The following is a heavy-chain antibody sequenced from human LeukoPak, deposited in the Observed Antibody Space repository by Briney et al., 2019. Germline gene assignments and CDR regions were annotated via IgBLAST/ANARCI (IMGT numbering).Heavy chain of an antibody. CDR2: ISSSSSTI. V-gene: IGHV3-48*04. J-gene: IGHJ4*02. Sequence: GGSLRLSCAASGFTFSSYSMNWVRQAPGKGLEWVSYISSSSSTIYYADSVKGRFTISRDNAKNSLYLQMNSLRAEDTAVYYCAKDWRYSSSTTPYWGQGTLVTVSS. D-gene: IGHD2-2*01. CDR1: GFTFSSYS. CDR3: AKDWRYSSSTTPY.